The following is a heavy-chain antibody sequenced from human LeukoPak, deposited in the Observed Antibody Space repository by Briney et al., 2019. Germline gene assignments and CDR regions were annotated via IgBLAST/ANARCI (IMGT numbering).Heavy chain of an antibody. CDR2: IRSKANSYAT. Sequence: GGSLRLSCAASGFTFSSYWMHWVRQASGQGLELVGRIRSKANSYATAYAASVKGRFTISRDDSKNTAYLQMNSLKTEDTAVYYCTSENKQWLAYYYYYYMDVWGKGTTVTVSS. J-gene: IGHJ6*03. CDR3: TSENKQWLAYYYYYYMDV. CDR1: GFTFSSYW. D-gene: IGHD6-19*01. V-gene: IGHV3-73*01.